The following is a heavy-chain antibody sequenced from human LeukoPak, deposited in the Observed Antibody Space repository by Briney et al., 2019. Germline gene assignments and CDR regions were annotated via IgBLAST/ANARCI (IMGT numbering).Heavy chain of an antibody. Sequence: GESLKISCKGSGYSFTSYWIGWVRQMPGKGLAWMGIIYPGDSDTRYRPSFRGQVTISADKSITTAYLQWSSLKASDTAMYYCARAPDCSSTSCYYMDVWGKGTTVTVSS. D-gene: IGHD2-2*01. V-gene: IGHV5-51*01. CDR2: IYPGDSDT. CDR1: GYSFTSYW. J-gene: IGHJ6*03. CDR3: ARAPDCSSTSCYYMDV.